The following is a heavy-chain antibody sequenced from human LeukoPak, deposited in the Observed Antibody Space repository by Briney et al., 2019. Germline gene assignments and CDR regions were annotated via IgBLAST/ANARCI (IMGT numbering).Heavy chain of an antibody. Sequence: SETLSLTCTVSGASISSSDYYWGWIRQPPGKGLEWIGSIYHSGSTYYNPSLKSRVTISVDTSKNQFSLKLSSVTAADTAVYYCARGPLTAVAGLRVYWFDPWGQGTLVTVSS. D-gene: IGHD6-19*01. V-gene: IGHV4-39*01. J-gene: IGHJ5*02. CDR3: ARGPLTAVAGLRVYWFDP. CDR1: GASISSSDYY. CDR2: IYHSGST.